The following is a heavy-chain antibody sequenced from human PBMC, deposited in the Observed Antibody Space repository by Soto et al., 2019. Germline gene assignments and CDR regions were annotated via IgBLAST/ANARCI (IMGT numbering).Heavy chain of an antibody. CDR2: NYYSGSA. Sequence: PSETLSLTFPVSGASLTCNNYYWGWIRQRPGKGLEWIGNNYYSGSAYYNPSLKNRDTISVDTPQNHFSLNLSSVTVEDTAVYYCARSVFPWGQGTLVTVSS. CDR3: ARSVFP. V-gene: IGHV4-39*02. CDR1: GASLTCNNYY. J-gene: IGHJ5*02.